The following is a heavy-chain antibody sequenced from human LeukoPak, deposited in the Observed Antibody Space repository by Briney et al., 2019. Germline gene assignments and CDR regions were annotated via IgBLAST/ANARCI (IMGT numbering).Heavy chain of an antibody. V-gene: IGHV4-59*01. D-gene: IGHD3-16*01. CDR1: GGSISGYY. J-gene: IGHJ4*02. CDR2: IYYGGST. CDR3: ARWGTWYVDY. Sequence: PSETLSLTCTVSGGSISGYYWSWIRQPPGKGLEWIGFIYYGGSTHYNPSLKSRVTISLDTSKNQFSLRLSSVTAADTAVYYCARWGTWYVDYWGQGTLVTVSS.